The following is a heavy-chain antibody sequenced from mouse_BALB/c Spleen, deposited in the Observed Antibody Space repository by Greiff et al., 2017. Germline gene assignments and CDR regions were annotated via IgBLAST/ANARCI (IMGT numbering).Heavy chain of an antibody. CDR1: GFTFSSYG. Sequence: DVQLVESGGDLVKPGGSLKLSCAASGFTFSSYGMSWVRQTPDKRLEWVATISSGGSYTYYPDSVKGRFTISRDNAKNTLYLQMSSLKSEDTAMYYCARHDPPTTATEGFDYWGQGTTLTVSS. CDR2: ISSGGSYT. CDR3: ARHDPPTTATEGFDY. V-gene: IGHV5-6*01. J-gene: IGHJ2*01. D-gene: IGHD1-2*01.